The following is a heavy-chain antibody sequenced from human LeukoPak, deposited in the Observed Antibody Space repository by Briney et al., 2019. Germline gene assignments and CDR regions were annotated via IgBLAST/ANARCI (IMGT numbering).Heavy chain of an antibody. CDR3: TREGYDSSGLDAFDI. Sequence: GGSLRLSCVASGFTFSSYWMSWVRQAPGKGLEWVANIEHDGNEKYYVDSVKGRFTISRDNAKNSLYLQMNSLRAEDTAVYYCTREGYDSSGLDAFDIWGQGTMVTVSS. J-gene: IGHJ3*02. CDR2: IEHDGNEK. CDR1: GFTFSSYW. V-gene: IGHV3-7*01. D-gene: IGHD3-22*01.